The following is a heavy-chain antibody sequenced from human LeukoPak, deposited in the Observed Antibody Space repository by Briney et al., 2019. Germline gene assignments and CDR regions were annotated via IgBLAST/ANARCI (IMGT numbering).Heavy chain of an antibody. CDR3: ARVRDGYNDAYDI. D-gene: IGHD5-24*01. Sequence: GASVKVSCKASGYTFSNYNIHWLRQAPGQGLEWMGIVNPSGDSTNYAQNFQGRVTMTGDTSTSTDYMELSSLRSEDTAVYYCARVRDGYNDAYDIWGQGTMVTVTS. J-gene: IGHJ3*02. V-gene: IGHV1-46*01. CDR2: VNPSGDST. CDR1: GYTFSNYN.